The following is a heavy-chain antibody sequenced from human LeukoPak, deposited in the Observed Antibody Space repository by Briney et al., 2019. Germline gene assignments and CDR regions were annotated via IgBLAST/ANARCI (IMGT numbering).Heavy chain of an antibody. CDR2: INSDGSST. CDR3: ARDYYDSSGYYWFDP. CDR1: GSTFSSYW. V-gene: IGHV3-74*01. D-gene: IGHD3-22*01. J-gene: IGHJ5*02. Sequence: GASLRLSCAASGSTFSSYWMHWVRQAPGKGLVWVSRINSDGSSTSYADSVKGRFTISRDNAKNTLYLQMNSLRAEDTAVYYCARDYYDSSGYYWFDPWGQGTLVTVSS.